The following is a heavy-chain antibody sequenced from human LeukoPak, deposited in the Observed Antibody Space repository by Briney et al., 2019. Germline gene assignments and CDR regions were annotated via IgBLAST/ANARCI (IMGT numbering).Heavy chain of an antibody. J-gene: IGHJ5*02. CDR1: GDSISGYY. Sequence: PSESLSLTCTVSGDSISGYYCSWVRQPAGKGLECILLIVSGGSTKYNPSLKSRVTMSVDTSKNQFSLKLSSMTAADTAVYYCARDRVYSYGSGVFDPWGQGTLVTVSS. V-gene: IGHV4-4*07. D-gene: IGHD3-10*01. CDR2: IVSGGST. CDR3: ARDRVYSYGSGVFDP.